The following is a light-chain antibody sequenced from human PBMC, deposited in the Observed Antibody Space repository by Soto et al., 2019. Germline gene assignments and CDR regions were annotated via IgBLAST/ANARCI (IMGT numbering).Light chain of an antibody. CDR1: QGISTY. V-gene: IGKV1-39*01. CDR3: QQSYSTTWT. J-gene: IGKJ1*01. Sequence: DIQMTQSPSSLSASVGDRVTITCRASQGISTYLNWYQQKPGKAPKLLIYAASSLQSGVPSRFSGSGSETDFTLTISSLQPEDFANYSCQQSYSTTWTFGQGTKVDIK. CDR2: AAS.